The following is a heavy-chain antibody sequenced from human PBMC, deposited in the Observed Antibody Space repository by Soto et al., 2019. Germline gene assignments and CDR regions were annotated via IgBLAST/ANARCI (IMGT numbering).Heavy chain of an antibody. V-gene: IGHV4-34*01. CDR2: INHSGST. Sequence: PSETLSLTCAVYGGSFSGYYWSWIRQPPGKGLEWIGEINHSGSTNYNPSLKSRVTISVDTSKNQFSLKLSSVTAADTAVYYCERVGIAARPDAFDIWGQVTMLXVS. CDR1: GGSFSGYY. CDR3: ERVGIAARPDAFDI. D-gene: IGHD6-6*01. J-gene: IGHJ3*02.